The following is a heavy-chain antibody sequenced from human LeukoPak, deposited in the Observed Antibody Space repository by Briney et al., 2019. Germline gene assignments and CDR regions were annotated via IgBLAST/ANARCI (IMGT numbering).Heavy chain of an antibody. CDR1: GGSISGYY. CDR2: IYYSGST. D-gene: IGHD6-19*01. Sequence: SETLSLTCTVSGGSISGYYWSWIRQPPGKGLEWIGYIYYSGSTNYNPSLKSRVTISVDTSKNQFSLKLSSVTAADTAVYYCASSTQTWLEFIFDYWGQGTLVTVSS. V-gene: IGHV4-59*01. CDR3: ASSTQTWLEFIFDY. J-gene: IGHJ4*02.